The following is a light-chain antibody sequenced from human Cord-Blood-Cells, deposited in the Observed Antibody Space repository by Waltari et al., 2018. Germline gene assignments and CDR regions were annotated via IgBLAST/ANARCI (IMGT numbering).Light chain of an antibody. CDR3: ETWDSNTHV. J-gene: IGLJ1*01. CDR1: SGPSSYI. CDR2: LEGSGSY. Sequence: QPVLTQSSSAPASLGSSVKLTCTLRSGPSSYITAWHQPQPGKAPRYLMKLEGSGSYNKGSGVPDRFSGSSSGADRYLTISNLQFEDEADYYCETWDSNTHVFGTGTKVTVL. V-gene: IGLV4-60*02.